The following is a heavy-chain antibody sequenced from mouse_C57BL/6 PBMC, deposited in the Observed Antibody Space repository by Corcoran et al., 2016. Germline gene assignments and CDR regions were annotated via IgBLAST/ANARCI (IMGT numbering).Heavy chain of an antibody. CDR2: IYPGSGNT. Sequence: QVQLKQSGAELVRPGASVKLSCKASGYTFTDYYINWVKQRPGQGLEWIARIYPGSGNTYYNEKFKGKATLTAEKSSSTAYMQLSSLTSEDSAVYFCARSGDGYYPYWYFDVWGTGTTVTVSS. J-gene: IGHJ1*03. D-gene: IGHD2-3*01. V-gene: IGHV1-76*01. CDR1: GYTFTDYY. CDR3: ARSGDGYYPYWYFDV.